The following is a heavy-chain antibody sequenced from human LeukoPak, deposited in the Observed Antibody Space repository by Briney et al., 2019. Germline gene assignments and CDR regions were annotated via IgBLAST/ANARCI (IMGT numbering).Heavy chain of an antibody. V-gene: IGHV3-7*05. CDR2: IKQDGSKK. CDR1: GFTFDDYG. Sequence: GGSLRLSCAASGFTFDDYGMSWVRQAPGEGLEWVANIKQDGSKKYYVDSVKGRFTISRDNAKNSLYLQMNSLRAEDTAVYYCARAPEGYTVVTIFDFWGLGTLVTVSS. J-gene: IGHJ4*02. CDR3: ARAPEGYTVVTIFDF. D-gene: IGHD4-23*01.